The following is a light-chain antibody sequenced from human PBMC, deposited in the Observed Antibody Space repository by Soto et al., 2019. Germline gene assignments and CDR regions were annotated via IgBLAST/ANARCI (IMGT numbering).Light chain of an antibody. V-gene: IGKV3-20*01. CDR3: QQYGSSPRT. J-gene: IGKJ1*01. CDR2: GAS. Sequence: ELVLTQSPGTLSLSPGERATLSCRASQSVSSNFLAWYQQKPGQAPRLLIYGASNRATGFPDRFSGSGSGTDFTLTITRLEPEDFAVYFCQQYGSSPRTFGQGTKVEIK. CDR1: QSVSSNF.